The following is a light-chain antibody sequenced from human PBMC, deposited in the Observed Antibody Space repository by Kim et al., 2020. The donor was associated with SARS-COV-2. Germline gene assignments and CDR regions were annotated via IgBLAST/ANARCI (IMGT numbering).Light chain of an antibody. CDR1: SLKNYY. CDR3: NSRDSSGDHVV. V-gene: IGLV3-19*01. Sequence: ALGQTVRITCQGDSLKNYYASWYQQRPGQAPVLVLYGKNNRPSGIPDRFSGSSSGNTASLTVTGAQAEDEADYYCNSRDSSGDHVVFGGGTKLTIL. CDR2: GKN. J-gene: IGLJ2*01.